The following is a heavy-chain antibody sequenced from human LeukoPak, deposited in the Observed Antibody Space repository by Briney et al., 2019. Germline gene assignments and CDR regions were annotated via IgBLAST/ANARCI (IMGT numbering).Heavy chain of an antibody. CDR1: GGSISSYY. V-gene: IGHV4-59*01. Sequence: SETLPLTCTVSGGSISSYYWSWIRQPPGKGLEWIGYIYYSGSTNYNPSLKSRVTISVDTSKNQFSLKLSSVTAADTAVYYCARGTLAWNFDYWGQGTLVTVSS. CDR3: ARGTLAWNFDY. J-gene: IGHJ4*02. CDR2: IYYSGST. D-gene: IGHD5-12*01.